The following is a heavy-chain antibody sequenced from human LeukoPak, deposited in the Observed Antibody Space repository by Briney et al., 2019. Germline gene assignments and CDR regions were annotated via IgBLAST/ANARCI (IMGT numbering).Heavy chain of an antibody. Sequence: GESLKISCKGSGYDFTSNWIGWVRQMPGKGLEWMGIIYPGDSDTRYSPSFEGQVIISADKSISTAYLQWSSLKASDTAMYYCARLLRNIAAAVYYFDYWGQGTLVTVSS. CDR2: IYPGDSDT. CDR3: ARLLRNIAAAVYYFDY. J-gene: IGHJ4*02. CDR1: GYDFTSNW. D-gene: IGHD6-13*01. V-gene: IGHV5-51*01.